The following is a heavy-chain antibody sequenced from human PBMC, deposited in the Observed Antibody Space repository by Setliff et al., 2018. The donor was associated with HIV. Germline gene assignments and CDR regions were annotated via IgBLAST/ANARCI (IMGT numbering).Heavy chain of an antibody. CDR1: GGSISTYY. Sequence: PSETLSLTCTVSGGSISTYYWSWIRQPPGKGLEWIGSIYFTGSSDNNPSLKSRVTLSVDTSKHQFSLRLTSVTASDTAVYYCARIQWLVPGGWFDPWGQGTLVTVSS. CDR2: IYFTGSS. J-gene: IGHJ5*02. CDR3: ARIQWLVPGGWFDP. D-gene: IGHD6-19*01. V-gene: IGHV4-59*08.